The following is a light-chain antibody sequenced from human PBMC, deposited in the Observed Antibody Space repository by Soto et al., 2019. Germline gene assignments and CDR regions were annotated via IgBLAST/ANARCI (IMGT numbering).Light chain of an antibody. CDR3: QQFDDSVT. CDR2: GAS. V-gene: IGKV3-11*01. CDR1: QSVSNS. Sequence: EIVLTQSPATLSLSPGERATLSCRASQSVSNSLAWYEQRPGQAPRLLIYGASDRATGTPDRFSGSGSGTDFTLTISRLEPEDSAVYYCQQFDDSVTFGQGTRLEI. J-gene: IGKJ5*01.